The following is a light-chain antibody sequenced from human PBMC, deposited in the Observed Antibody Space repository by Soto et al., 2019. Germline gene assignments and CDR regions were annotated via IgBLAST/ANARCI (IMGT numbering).Light chain of an antibody. Sequence: EIVLTQSPGTLSLSPGERATLSCRASQSISSSYLAWYQQKPGQAPRLLISGASSRATGIPDRFSGSGSGTDFTLPISRLEPEDFAVYYCQQYVTSPLYTFGQGTKLEIK. V-gene: IGKV3-20*01. CDR3: QQYVTSPLYT. CDR1: QSISSSY. CDR2: GAS. J-gene: IGKJ2*01.